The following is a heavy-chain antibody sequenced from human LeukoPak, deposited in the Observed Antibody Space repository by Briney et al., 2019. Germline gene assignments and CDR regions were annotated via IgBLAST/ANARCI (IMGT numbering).Heavy chain of an antibody. J-gene: IGHJ4*02. CDR1: GASISSYY. D-gene: IGHD3-10*01. Sequence: SETLSLTCTVSGASISSYYWGWIRQPAGKGLEWIGRIYTSGSTNYNPSLQSRVTMSVDTSRNQFSLRLSSVTAADTAVYYCARALVNTWDFDYWGQGTLVTVSS. V-gene: IGHV4-4*07. CDR3: ARALVNTWDFDY. CDR2: IYTSGST.